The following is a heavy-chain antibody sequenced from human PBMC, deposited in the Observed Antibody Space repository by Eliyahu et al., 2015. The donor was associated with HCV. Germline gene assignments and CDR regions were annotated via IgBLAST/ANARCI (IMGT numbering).Heavy chain of an antibody. CDR1: XFTFXSYW. CDR3: ARGIRGSRAFDI. CDR2: INSDGSST. V-gene: IGHV3-74*01. D-gene: IGHD1-26*01. J-gene: IGHJ3*02. Sequence: EVQLVESGGGLVQPGGSLRLSCAASXFTFXSYWXHWVRQXXGKXLVWVSRINSDGSSTRYADSVKGRFTISRDDAKNTLYLQVNSLRAEDTAMYYCARGIRGSRAFDIWGQGTMVTVSS.